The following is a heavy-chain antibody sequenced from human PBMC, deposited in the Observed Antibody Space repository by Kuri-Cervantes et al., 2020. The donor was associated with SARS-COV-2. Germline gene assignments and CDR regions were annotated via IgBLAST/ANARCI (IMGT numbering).Heavy chain of an antibody. CDR2: IYYSGST. CDR1: GGSISSYY. CDR3: ARGGAIFDY. J-gene: IGHJ4*02. Sequence: SETLSLSCTVSGGSISSYYWSWIRQPPGKGLEWIGYIYYSGSTNYNPSLKSRVTISVGTSKNQFSLKLSSVTAADTAVYYCARGGAIFDYWGQGTLVTVSS. V-gene: IGHV4-59*12. D-gene: IGHD1-26*01.